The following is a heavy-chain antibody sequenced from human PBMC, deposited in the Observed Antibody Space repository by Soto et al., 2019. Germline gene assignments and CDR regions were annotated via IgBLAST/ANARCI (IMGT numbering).Heavy chain of an antibody. Sequence: QVQLQESGPGLVKASETLSLTCTVSSGSFSTYYWSWIRQPPGKGLEWIGRIYSTGSTLYNTSLKSRITMSVDTSKNQFSLKLSSVTAADTAVYYCAGGAAADYFDYWGQGTLVTVSS. V-gene: IGHV4-4*07. J-gene: IGHJ4*02. CDR2: IYSTGST. CDR1: SGSFSTYY. D-gene: IGHD6-13*01. CDR3: AGGAAADYFDY.